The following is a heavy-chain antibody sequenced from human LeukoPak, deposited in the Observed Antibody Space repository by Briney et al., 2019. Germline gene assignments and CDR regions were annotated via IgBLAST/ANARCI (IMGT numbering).Heavy chain of an antibody. CDR3: ASLQGGY. CDR1: GGSISSGGYS. J-gene: IGHJ4*02. V-gene: IGHV4-30-2*01. Sequence: PSETLSLTCAVSGGSISSGGYSWSWIRQPPGKGLEWIGYIYHSGSTYYNPSLKSRVTISVDRSKNQFSLKLSSVTAADTAVYCCASLQGGYWGQGTLVTVSS. CDR2: IYHSGST. D-gene: IGHD4-11*01.